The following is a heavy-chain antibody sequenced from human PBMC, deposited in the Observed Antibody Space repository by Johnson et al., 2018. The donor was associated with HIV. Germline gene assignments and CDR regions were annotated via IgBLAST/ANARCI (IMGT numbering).Heavy chain of an antibody. CDR1: GFTFSSSW. V-gene: IGHV3-30-3*01. CDR3: AREGTVGAFES. CDR2: ISYDGSNK. Sequence: QVQLVESGGGLVQPGGSLRLSCAASGFTFSSSWMHWVCQAPEKGLEWGTMISYDGSNKYYADSVKGRFTISRDNSKNTLYLQMNSLKAEDTAVYYCAREGTVGAFESWGQGTMVTVSS. J-gene: IGHJ3*02. D-gene: IGHD1-1*01.